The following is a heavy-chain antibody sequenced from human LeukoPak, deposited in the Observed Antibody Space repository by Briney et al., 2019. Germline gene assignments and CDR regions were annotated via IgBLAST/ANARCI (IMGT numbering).Heavy chain of an antibody. D-gene: IGHD4-23*01. CDR3: ARSYGGHVYLLELPFYYYGIHV. V-gene: IGHV3-64*01. J-gene: IGHJ6*02. Sequence: GGTLRLSCAASGFTFSGYAMHWVRQAPGKGLEYVSAISRNGGSTYYTNSVKGRFTISRDTSKNTLYLQMGSLRAEDMAVYYCARSYGGHVYLLELPFYYYGIHVWGQGPTVSVPS. CDR2: ISRNGGST. CDR1: GFTFSGYA.